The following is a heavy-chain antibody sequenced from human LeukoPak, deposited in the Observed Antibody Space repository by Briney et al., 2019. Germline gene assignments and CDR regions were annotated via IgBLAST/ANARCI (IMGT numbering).Heavy chain of an antibody. Sequence: ASVKVSCKASGYTFTSYYMHWVRQAPGQGLEWMGIINASGGSTSYAQKFQGRVTMTRDTSKSPVYMELSRLRSEDTAVYYCARGDGSGWYGYYYYGMDVWGQGTTVTVSS. V-gene: IGHV1-46*01. J-gene: IGHJ6*02. CDR2: INASGGST. D-gene: IGHD6-19*01. CDR3: ARGDGSGWYGYYYYGMDV. CDR1: GYTFTSYY.